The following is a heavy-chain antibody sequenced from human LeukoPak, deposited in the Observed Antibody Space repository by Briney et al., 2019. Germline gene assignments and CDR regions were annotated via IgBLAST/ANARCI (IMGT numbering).Heavy chain of an antibody. J-gene: IGHJ6*02. Sequence: SETLSLTCTVSGGSIRSYYWSWIRQFPGKGLEWIGYIYYSGSTNYNPSLKSRVTISVDTSKNQFFLKLSSVTAADTAVYYCARHGTSSFYYYAMDVWGQGTTVTVSS. CDR1: GGSIRSYY. CDR2: IYYSGST. V-gene: IGHV4-59*08. CDR3: ARHGTSSFYYYAMDV. D-gene: IGHD1-1*01.